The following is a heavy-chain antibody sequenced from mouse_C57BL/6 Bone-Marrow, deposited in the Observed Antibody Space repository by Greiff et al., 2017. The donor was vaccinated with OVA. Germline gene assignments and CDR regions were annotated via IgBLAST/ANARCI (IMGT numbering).Heavy chain of an antibody. Sequence: QVQLKQPGAVLVKPGASVKLSCKASGYTFTSYWMHWVKQRPGQGLEWIGMIHPNSGSTNYNEKFKSKATLTVDKSSSTAYMQLSSLTSEDSAVYYCARKALDYYGSSYGYYFDYWGQGTTLTVSS. V-gene: IGHV1-64*01. CDR3: ARKALDYYGSSYGYYFDY. CDR1: GYTFTSYW. J-gene: IGHJ2*01. D-gene: IGHD1-1*01. CDR2: IHPNSGST.